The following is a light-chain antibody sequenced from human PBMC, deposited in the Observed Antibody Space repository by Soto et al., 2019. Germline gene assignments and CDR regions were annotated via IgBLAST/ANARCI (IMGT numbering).Light chain of an antibody. V-gene: IGKV3-11*01. CDR2: DAS. Sequence: EIVLTQSPAPLSLSPGERATLSCRASQSVSTYLAWYQQRTGQAPRLLIYDASYRATDIPPRFSGSGSGTDFTLTISSLEPEEFAVYYCQQRSSWPPTITFGQGTRLEIK. J-gene: IGKJ5*01. CDR3: QQRSSWPPTIT. CDR1: QSVSTY.